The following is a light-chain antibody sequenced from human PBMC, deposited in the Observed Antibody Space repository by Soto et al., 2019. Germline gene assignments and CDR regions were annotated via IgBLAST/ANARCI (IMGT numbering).Light chain of an antibody. J-gene: IGKJ5*01. Sequence: IVFTQSPVTLSISPGERATLSFRASDSFSGDYLAWFQQKHGQAPRLLIYGESRRATGIKDRVSGSGSGKDFTITIRRMENEDFGVYFCKKYGSSQINCGNGQRLELK. CDR1: DSFSGDY. V-gene: IGKV3-20*01. CDR2: GES. CDR3: KKYGSSQIN.